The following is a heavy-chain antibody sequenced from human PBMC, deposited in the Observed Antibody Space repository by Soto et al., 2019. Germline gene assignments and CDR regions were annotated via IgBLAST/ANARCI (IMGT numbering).Heavy chain of an antibody. CDR1: GFTFSSYS. V-gene: IGHV3-21*01. CDR2: ISSSSSYI. D-gene: IGHD3-22*01. CDR3: ARGRSSGYYHDAFDI. J-gene: IGHJ3*02. Sequence: GGSLRLSCAASGFTFSSYSMNWVRQAPGKGLEWVSSISSSSSYIYYADSVKGRFTISRDNAKNSLYLQMNSLRAEDTAVYYCARGRSSGYYHDAFDIWGQGTMVTVS.